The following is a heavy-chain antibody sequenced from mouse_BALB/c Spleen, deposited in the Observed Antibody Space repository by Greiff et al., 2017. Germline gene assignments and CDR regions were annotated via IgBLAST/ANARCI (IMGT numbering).Heavy chain of an antibody. CDR3: AREVRRYWYFDV. V-gene: IGHV14-3*02. Sequence: VQLQQSGAELVKPGASVKLSCTASGFNIKDTYMHWVKQRPEQGLEWIGRIDPANGNTKYDPKFQGKATITADTSSNTAYLQLSSLTSEDTAVDYCAREVRRYWYFDVWGAGTTVTVAS. D-gene: IGHD2-14*01. CDR1: GFNIKDTY. J-gene: IGHJ1*01. CDR2: IDPANGNT.